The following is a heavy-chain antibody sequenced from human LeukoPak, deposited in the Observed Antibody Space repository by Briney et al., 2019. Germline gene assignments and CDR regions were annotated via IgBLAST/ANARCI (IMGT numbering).Heavy chain of an antibody. CDR2: ISVSGGTT. CDR3: AIVVAARQGTIDP. CDR1: GFTFSSYA. J-gene: IGHJ5*02. D-gene: IGHD6-6*01. V-gene: IGHV3-23*01. Sequence: GGSLRLSCAASGFTFSSYAMSWVRQAPRKGLERGSAISVSGGTTYYSDSVKGRVTNSSANSKSTLYVQMTSLRAEATAVYYCAIVVAARQGTIDPWGQGTLVTISS.